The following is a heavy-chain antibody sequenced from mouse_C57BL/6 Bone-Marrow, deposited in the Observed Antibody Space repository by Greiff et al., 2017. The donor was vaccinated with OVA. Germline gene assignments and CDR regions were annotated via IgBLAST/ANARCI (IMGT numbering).Heavy chain of an antibody. CDR1: GFNIKNTY. D-gene: IGHD1-1*01. V-gene: IGHV14-3*01. CDR3: ASSGLITTVVAPFDY. CDR2: IDPANGNT. Sequence: EVQLQQSVAELVRPGASVKLSCTASGFNIKNTYMHWVKQRPEQGLEWIGRIDPANGNTKYDPKFQGKATITADTSSNTAYLQLSSLTSEDTAIYYCASSGLITTVVAPFDYWGQGTTLTVSS. J-gene: IGHJ2*01.